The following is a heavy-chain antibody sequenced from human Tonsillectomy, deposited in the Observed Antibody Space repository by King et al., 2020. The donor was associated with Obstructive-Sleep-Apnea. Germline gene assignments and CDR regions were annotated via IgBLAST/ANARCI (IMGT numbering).Heavy chain of an antibody. CDR1: GGSFSGYY. D-gene: IGHD3-22*01. Sequence: VQLQQWGAGLLKPSETLSLTCAVYGGSFSGYYWSWIRQPPGKGLEWIGEINHSGSTNYNPSLKSRVTISVDTSKNQFSLKLSSVTAADTAVYYWARGEDYYDSSGYHRWGQGTLVTVSS. J-gene: IGHJ5*02. CDR2: INHSGST. V-gene: IGHV4-34*01. CDR3: ARGEDYYDSSGYHR.